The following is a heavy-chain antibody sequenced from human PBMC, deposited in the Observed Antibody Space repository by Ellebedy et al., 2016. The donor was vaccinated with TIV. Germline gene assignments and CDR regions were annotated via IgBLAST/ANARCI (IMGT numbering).Heavy chain of an antibody. CDR3: TTNPGDWGDF. CDR1: GLTFIEAW. V-gene: IGHV3-15*07. CDR2: IKSRANGGTA. Sequence: PGGSLRLSFAASGLTFIEAWMNLVRQAPGKGLEWVGHIKSRANGGTADYAAPVQGRFTISRDDSKDTLYLQMNNLKSEDTGGYYCTTNPGDWGDFWGQGTQVTVSS. D-gene: IGHD7-27*01. J-gene: IGHJ4*02.